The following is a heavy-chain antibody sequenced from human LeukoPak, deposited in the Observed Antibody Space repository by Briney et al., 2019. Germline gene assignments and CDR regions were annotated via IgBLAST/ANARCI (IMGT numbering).Heavy chain of an antibody. V-gene: IGHV3-7*01. D-gene: IGHD2-21*02. CDR2: IKQDGSEK. J-gene: IGHJ4*02. Sequence: TGGSLRLSCAASGFTFSHYWMTWVRQAPGKGLEWVANIKQDGSEKYYADSVKGRFTISRDNSKNTLYLQMNSLRAEDTAVYYCAKDRGGDCYACFDYWGQGTLVTVSS. CDR1: GFTFSHYW. CDR3: AKDRGGDCYACFDY.